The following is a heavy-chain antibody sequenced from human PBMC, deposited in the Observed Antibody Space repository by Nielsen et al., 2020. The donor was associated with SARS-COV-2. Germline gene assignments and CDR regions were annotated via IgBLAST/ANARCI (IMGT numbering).Heavy chain of an antibody. CDR1: GFTFSSYW. D-gene: IGHD3-10*01. CDR3: AVYYYGSGSYDDY. CDR2: VNYRGGT. V-gene: IGHV4-34*08. J-gene: IGHJ4*02. Sequence: ESLKISCAASGFTFSSYWMSWVRQPPGKGLEWIGEVNYRGGTNYNPSLKSRVTISVDKSKNQLSLKLSSVTAADTAVYYCAVYYYGSGSYDDYWGQGTLVTVSS.